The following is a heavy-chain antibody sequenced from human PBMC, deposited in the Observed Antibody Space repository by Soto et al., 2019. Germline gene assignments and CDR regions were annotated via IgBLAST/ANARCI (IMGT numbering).Heavy chain of an antibody. Sequence: GGSLRLSCAASGFTFSSYEMNWVRQAPGTGLEWVSYISSSGSTIYYADSVKGRFTISRDNAKNSLYLQMNSLRAEDTAVYYCARVIVVYANYWGQGTLVTVSS. D-gene: IGHD2-8*02. CDR1: GFTFSSYE. V-gene: IGHV3-48*03. CDR3: ARVIVVYANY. CDR2: ISSSGSTI. J-gene: IGHJ4*02.